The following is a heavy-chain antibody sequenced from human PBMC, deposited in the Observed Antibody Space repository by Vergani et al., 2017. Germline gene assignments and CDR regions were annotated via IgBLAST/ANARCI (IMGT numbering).Heavy chain of an antibody. J-gene: IGHJ5*02. CDR1: GGSISSGGYY. CDR3: ARGRATKDYGDYLNWFDP. D-gene: IGHD4-17*01. V-gene: IGHV4-31*03. Sequence: QVQLQQWGAGLLKPSETLSLTCTVSGGSISSGGYYWSWIRQHPGKGLEWIGYIYYSGSTYYNPSLKSRVTISVDTSKNQFSLKLSSVTAADTAVYYCARGRATKDYGDYLNWFDPWGQGTLVTVSS. CDR2: IYYSGST.